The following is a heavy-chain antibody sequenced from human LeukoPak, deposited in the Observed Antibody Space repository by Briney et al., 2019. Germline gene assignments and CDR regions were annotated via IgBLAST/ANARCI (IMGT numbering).Heavy chain of an antibody. D-gene: IGHD6-6*01. CDR1: GYTFTSYG. CDR2: ISAYNGNT. J-gene: IGHJ6*03. Sequence: ASVKVSCKASGYTFTSYGISWVRQAPGQGLEWMGWISAYNGNTNYAQKLQGRVTMTTDTSTSTAYMELRSLRSDDTAVYYCARYFSSSSVYYYYYMDVWGKGTTVTVSS. V-gene: IGHV1-18*01. CDR3: ARYFSSSSVYYYYYMDV.